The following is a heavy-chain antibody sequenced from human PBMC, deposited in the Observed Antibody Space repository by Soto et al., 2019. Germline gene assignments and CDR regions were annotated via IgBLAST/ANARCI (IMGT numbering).Heavy chain of an antibody. D-gene: IGHD2-2*01. Sequence: SATLSLTCVAYGGSFSGYYWSWIRQPPGKGLEWIGEINHSGSTNYTPSLKSRVTISVDTSKNQFSLMLSSVTAADTAVYYCAAMPSYWGQGTLVTVSS. CDR2: INHSGST. J-gene: IGHJ4*02. V-gene: IGHV4-34*01. CDR3: AAMPSY. CDR1: GGSFSGYY.